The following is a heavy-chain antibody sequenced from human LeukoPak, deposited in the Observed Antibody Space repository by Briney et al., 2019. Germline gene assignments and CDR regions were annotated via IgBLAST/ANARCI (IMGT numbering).Heavy chain of an antibody. CDR3: ARVEDTAAPPKFDP. Sequence: SETLSLTCTVSGGSISIYYWSWIRQPPGKGLEWIGYIYYSGSTNYNPSLKSRVTISVDTSKNQFSLKLSSVTAADTAVYYCARVEDTAAPPKFDPWGQGTLVTVSS. V-gene: IGHV4-59*01. CDR1: GGSISIYY. D-gene: IGHD6-6*01. CDR2: IYYSGST. J-gene: IGHJ5*02.